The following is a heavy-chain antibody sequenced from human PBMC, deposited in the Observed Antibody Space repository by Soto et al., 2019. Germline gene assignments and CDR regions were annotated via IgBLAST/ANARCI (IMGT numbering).Heavy chain of an antibody. Sequence: EVQLVESGGGLIQPGGSLRLSCAPSGFTVSNNYFSWVRQAPGKGLEHVSVIYADGLTYYEDSVKGRFIISRDSSKNTLYLQMNSLRAEDTALYYCARDPVDNGAAAGDYWGQGTLVTVSS. J-gene: IGHJ4*02. CDR3: ARDPVDNGAAAGDY. D-gene: IGHD6-13*01. CDR1: GFTVSNNY. V-gene: IGHV3-53*01. CDR2: IYADGLT.